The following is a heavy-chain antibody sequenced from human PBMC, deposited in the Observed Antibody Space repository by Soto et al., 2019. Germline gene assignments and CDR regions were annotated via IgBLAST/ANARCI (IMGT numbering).Heavy chain of an antibody. Sequence: SETLSLTCAVYGGSFSGYYWSWIRQPPGKGLEWIGEINHSGSTNYNPSLKSRLTISVDTTKNQFSLKLSSVTDADTAVYYCARGPDTYYYGSGSYYHYYYYGMDVWGQGTTVTVSS. J-gene: IGHJ6*02. CDR2: INHSGST. CDR3: ARGPDTYYYGSGSYYHYYYYGMDV. D-gene: IGHD3-10*01. CDR1: GGSFSGYY. V-gene: IGHV4-34*01.